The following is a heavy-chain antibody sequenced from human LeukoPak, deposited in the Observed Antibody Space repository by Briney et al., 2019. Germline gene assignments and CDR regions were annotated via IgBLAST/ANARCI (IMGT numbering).Heavy chain of an antibody. CDR1: QFTFSNYA. CDR2: ISGSGNTT. V-gene: IGHV3-23*01. J-gene: IGHJ2*01. D-gene: IGHD2-15*01. Sequence: GGSLRLSCAASQFTFSNYAMSWVRQAPGKGLEWVSAISGSGNTTYFGDSVAGRFTISRDNPKNTVYLQMNSLSAEDTAVYYCAKGPDPYCSGGSCYSPHWYFDLWGRGTLVTVSS. CDR3: AKGPDPYCSGGSCYSPHWYFDL.